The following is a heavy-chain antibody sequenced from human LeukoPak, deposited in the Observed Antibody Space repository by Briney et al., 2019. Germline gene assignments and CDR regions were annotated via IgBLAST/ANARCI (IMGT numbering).Heavy chain of an antibody. Sequence: GGSLRLSCAASGFTLGTYWMSWVRQPPGKGLEWVANIKQDGSEKCYVDSVKGRYTISRDNNRNLLYLQMDSLRAEDMAVYYCARDRGWLFGRTNYFDFWGQGTLVTVSS. D-gene: IGHD6-19*01. J-gene: IGHJ4*02. CDR2: IKQDGSEK. CDR3: ARDRGWLFGRTNYFDF. V-gene: IGHV3-7*03. CDR1: GFTLGTYW.